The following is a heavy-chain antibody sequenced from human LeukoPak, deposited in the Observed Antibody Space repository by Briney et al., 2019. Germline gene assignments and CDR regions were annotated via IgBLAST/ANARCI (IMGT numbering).Heavy chain of an antibody. J-gene: IGHJ3*02. CDR2: FDPEDGET. D-gene: IGHD3-10*01. CDR3: ARAGPGGAFDI. V-gene: IGHV1-24*01. Sequence: ASVKVSCKVFGYTLTELSMHWVRQAPGKRLEWMGGFDPEDGETIYAQKFQGRVTMTEDTSTDTAYMELRSLRSDDTAVYYCARAGPGGAFDIWGQGTMVTVSS. CDR1: GYTLTELS.